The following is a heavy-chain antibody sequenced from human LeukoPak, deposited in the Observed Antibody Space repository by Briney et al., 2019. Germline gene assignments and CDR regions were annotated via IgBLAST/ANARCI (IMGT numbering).Heavy chain of an antibody. CDR2: IYFGGTT. CDR1: GASMSAHY. V-gene: IGHV4-59*11. Sequence: PSETLSLTCTVSGASMSAHYWSWFRQSPGKGLEWIGNIYFGGTTNHNPSLMSRVTISVDSPKNQFSLKLSSVTTADAALYYCAGAPNWSYFDYWGQGIQVTVSS. CDR3: AGAPNWSYFDY. D-gene: IGHD1-20*01. J-gene: IGHJ4*02.